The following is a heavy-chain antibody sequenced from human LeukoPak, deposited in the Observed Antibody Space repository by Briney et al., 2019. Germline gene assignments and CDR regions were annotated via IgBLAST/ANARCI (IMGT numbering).Heavy chain of an antibody. CDR3: AREVASVTMVRGELIVGWFDP. J-gene: IGHJ5*02. CDR2: MNPNSGNT. D-gene: IGHD3-10*01. V-gene: IGHV1-8*02. CDR1: GYTFTSYD. Sequence: GASVKVSCKASGYTFTSYDINWVRQATGQGLEWMGWMNPNSGNTGYAQKFQGRVTMTRDTSTSTVYMELSSLRSEDTAVYYCAREVASVTMVRGELIVGWFDPWGQGTLVTVSS.